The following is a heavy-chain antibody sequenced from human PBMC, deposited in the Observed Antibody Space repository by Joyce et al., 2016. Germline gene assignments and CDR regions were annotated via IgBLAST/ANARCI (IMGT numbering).Heavy chain of an antibody. CDR2: ISCSEDGT. Sequence: EVQLLESGGGWVQPGGSLRLSCAASGFTFSSYAMGWVRQAPGKGLEWVSAISCSEDGTYHADSVRGRFTISRDNSKNTLYLQMNSLTAEDTAIYYCAKGTLGSCSGTTCYPLDSWGQGTLVTVSS. CDR3: AKGTLGSCSGTTCYPLDS. D-gene: IGHD2-15*01. V-gene: IGHV3-23*01. J-gene: IGHJ4*02. CDR1: GFTFSSYA.